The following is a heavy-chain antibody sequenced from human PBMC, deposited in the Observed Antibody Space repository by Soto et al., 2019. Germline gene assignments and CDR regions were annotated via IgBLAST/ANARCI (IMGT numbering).Heavy chain of an antibody. CDR3: ARMASSDDFWSGYYTQGWMYYYYGMDV. D-gene: IGHD3-3*01. J-gene: IGHJ6*02. Sequence: ASVKVSCKASGYTFTSYGINWVRQAPGQGLEWMGWVSAYNGNTNYAQKLQGRVTMTTDTSTSTAYMELRSLRSDDTAVYYCARMASSDDFWSGYYTQGWMYYYYGMDVSGQGTTVTVSS. CDR2: VSAYNGNT. V-gene: IGHV1-18*01. CDR1: GYTFTSYG.